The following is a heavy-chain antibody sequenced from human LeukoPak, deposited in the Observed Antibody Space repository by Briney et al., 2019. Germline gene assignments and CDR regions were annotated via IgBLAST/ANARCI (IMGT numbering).Heavy chain of an antibody. V-gene: IGHV3-23*01. J-gene: IGHJ1*01. Sequence: GGSLRLSCAASGLTFSSHWMHWVRQAPGKGLEWVSAISGSGGSTYYADSVKGRFTISRDNSKNTLYLQMNSLRAEDTAVYYCAKDLVVSDDYGDSPRYFQHWGQGTLVTVSS. CDR2: ISGSGGST. CDR1: GLTFSSHW. CDR3: AKDLVVSDDYGDSPRYFQH. D-gene: IGHD4-17*01.